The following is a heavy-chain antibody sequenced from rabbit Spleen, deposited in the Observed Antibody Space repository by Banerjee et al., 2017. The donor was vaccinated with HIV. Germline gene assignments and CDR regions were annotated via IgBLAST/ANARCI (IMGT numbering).Heavy chain of an antibody. Sequence: QEQLVESGGGLVQPEGSLTLTCTASGFSFSSNYYMCWVRQAPGKGLEWIACIYGGDGTSTAYANWAKGRFTISKTSSTTVPLQMTSLTAADTATYFCARGSAAMTMVITGYYLSLWGPGTLVTVS. D-gene: IGHD2-1*01. V-gene: IGHV1S45*01. J-gene: IGHJ4*01. CDR2: IYGGDGTST. CDR3: ARGSAAMTMVITGYYLSL. CDR1: GFSFSSNYY.